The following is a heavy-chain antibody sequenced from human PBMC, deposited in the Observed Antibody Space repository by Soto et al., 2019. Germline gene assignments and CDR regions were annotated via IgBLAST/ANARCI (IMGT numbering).Heavy chain of an antibody. CDR3: AKDRRSSSWYGSTNDY. J-gene: IGHJ4*02. CDR1: GFTFSSYA. CDR2: ISGSGGST. V-gene: IGHV3-23*01. D-gene: IGHD6-13*01. Sequence: EVQLLESGGGLVQPGGSLRLSCAASGFTFSSYAMSWVRQAPGKGLEWVSAISGSGGSTYYADSVKGRFTISRDNSKNTLYLQMNSLRAEDTAVYYCAKDRRSSSWYGSTNDYWGQGTLVTVSS.